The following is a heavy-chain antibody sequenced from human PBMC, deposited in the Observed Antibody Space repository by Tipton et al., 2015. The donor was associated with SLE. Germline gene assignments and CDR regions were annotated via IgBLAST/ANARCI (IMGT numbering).Heavy chain of an antibody. CDR3: AREPVYYYYYMDV. V-gene: IGHV4-34*01. J-gene: IGHJ6*03. CDR1: GGSFSGYY. CDR2: INHSGST. Sequence: TLSLTCAAYGGSFSGYYWSWIRQPPGKGLEWIGEINHSGSTNYNPSLKSRVTISVDTSKNQFSLKLNSVTAADTAVYYCAREPVYYYYYMDVWGKGTTVTVSS.